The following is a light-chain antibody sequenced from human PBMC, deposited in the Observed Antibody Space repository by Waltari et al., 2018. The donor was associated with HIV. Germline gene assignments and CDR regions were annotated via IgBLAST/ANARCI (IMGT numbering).Light chain of an antibody. Sequence: EIVLTQSPATLSVYPGVGATLTSRPSRDVGNNWALYRQKPGLAPGPLIYGAVTRATGIPTRFSVSGSGTDFALTISSLQSEAVAVYYCQHYNKGLRSFTFGPGTKVDI. CDR2: GAV. CDR3: QHYNKGLRSFT. V-gene: IGKV3D-15*01. CDR1: RDVGNN. J-gene: IGKJ3*01.